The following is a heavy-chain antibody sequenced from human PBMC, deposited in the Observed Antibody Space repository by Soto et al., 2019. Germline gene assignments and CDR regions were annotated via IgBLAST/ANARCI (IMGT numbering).Heavy chain of an antibody. Sequence: SETLSLTCTVSGGSVSSSGNYWGWIRQPPGKGLEWIGSIYYSGNTNYNPSLKSRVTISVDTSKNQVSLNVSSVTAADSAVYYCRGARPSLQEFDYWGQGTLVTVSS. J-gene: IGHJ4*02. V-gene: IGHV4-39*07. D-gene: IGHD4-4*01. CDR1: GGSVSSSGNY. CDR3: RGARPSLQEFDY. CDR2: IYYSGNT.